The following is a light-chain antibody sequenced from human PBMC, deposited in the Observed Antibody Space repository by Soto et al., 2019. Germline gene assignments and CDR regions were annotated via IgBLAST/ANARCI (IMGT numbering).Light chain of an antibody. Sequence: QSALTLPASVSGSPGQSIAISCTGSSSDIGIYKYVSWYQQHPGKVPKLIIYEVTNRPSGVSNRFSGSKSGNTASLTISGLQAEDEADYYCSSYTTSSTRVFGPGTKLTVL. J-gene: IGLJ1*01. CDR3: SSYTTSSTRV. CDR2: EVT. V-gene: IGLV2-14*01. CDR1: SSDIGIYKY.